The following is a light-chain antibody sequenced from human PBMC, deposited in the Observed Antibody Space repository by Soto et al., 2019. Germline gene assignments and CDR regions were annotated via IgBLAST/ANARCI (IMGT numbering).Light chain of an antibody. V-gene: IGKV3-11*01. CDR3: QQSSNWLLT. J-gene: IGKJ3*01. CDR1: QSVSSY. Sequence: EIVLTQSPATLSLSPGERATLSCRASQSVSSYLAWYQQKPGQAPRLLIYDASNRATGIPARFSGSGSGTDFTLTISSLEPEDFAVYYCQQSSNWLLTVGPGTKVDIK. CDR2: DAS.